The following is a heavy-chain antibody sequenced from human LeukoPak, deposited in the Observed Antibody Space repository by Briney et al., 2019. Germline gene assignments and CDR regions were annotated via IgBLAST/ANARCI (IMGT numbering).Heavy chain of an antibody. J-gene: IGHJ6*03. V-gene: IGHV4-38-2*01. CDR1: GYSISSGYY. CDR2: IYHRGST. Sequence: PSVTLSLTCAVSGYSISSGYYWGWTRPPPGKGLEWIGSIYHRGSTSYNPSLKSRITISLDTSKNQFSLKLRSVTAADTAVYYCARDSGEEYMDVGGKGPTVTVS. D-gene: IGHD4-17*01. CDR3: ARDSGEEYMDV.